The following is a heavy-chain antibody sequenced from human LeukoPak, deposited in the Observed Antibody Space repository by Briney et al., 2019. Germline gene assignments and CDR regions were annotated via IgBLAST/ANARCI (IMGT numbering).Heavy chain of an antibody. Sequence: SETLSLTCTVSGGSISSSSYYWGWIRQPPGKGLEWIGSIYYSGGTYYNPSLKSRVTISVDTSKNQFSLKLSSVTAADTAVYYCARLVLVVVLDEDNWFDPWGQGTLVTVSS. V-gene: IGHV4-39*01. CDR1: GGSISSSSYY. CDR3: ARLVLVVVLDEDNWFDP. D-gene: IGHD2-2*01. J-gene: IGHJ5*02. CDR2: IYYSGGT.